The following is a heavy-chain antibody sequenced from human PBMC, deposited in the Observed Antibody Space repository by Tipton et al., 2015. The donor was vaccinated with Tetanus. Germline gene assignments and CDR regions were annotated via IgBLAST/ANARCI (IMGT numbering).Heavy chain of an antibody. CDR3: SVTKVRGATYGLDV. CDR1: GGSISSSSYY. V-gene: IGHV4-39*01. D-gene: IGHD3-10*01. CDR2: IYYSGST. J-gene: IGHJ6*02. Sequence: TLSLTCTVSGGSISSSSYYWGWIRQPPGKGLEWIGSIYYSGSTYYNPSLKSRVTMSVDTSKNQFSLKLNPVTAADTAVYYCSVTKVRGATYGLDVWGQGTTVTVSS.